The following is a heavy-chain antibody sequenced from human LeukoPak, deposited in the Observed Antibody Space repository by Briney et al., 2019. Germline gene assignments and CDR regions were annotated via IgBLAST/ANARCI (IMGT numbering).Heavy chain of an antibody. D-gene: IGHD1-26*01. CDR3: ARGSYKVGANFDY. CDR1: GGSISSSNW. CDR2: IYHSGST. J-gene: IGHJ4*02. Sequence: SGTLSLTCAVSGGSISSSNWWSGVRQPPGKGLGWIGVIYHSGSTNYNPSLKSRVTISVDTSKNQFSLKLSSVTAADTAVYYCARGSYKVGANFDYWGQATLISDSS. V-gene: IGHV4-4*02.